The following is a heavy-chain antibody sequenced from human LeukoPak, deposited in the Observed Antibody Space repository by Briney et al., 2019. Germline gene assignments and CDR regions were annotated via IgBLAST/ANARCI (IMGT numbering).Heavy chain of an antibody. V-gene: IGHV4-39*01. J-gene: IGHJ4*02. Sequence: PSETLSLTCTVSGGSISSGSYYWGWIRQPPGKGLEWIGSIYYSGSTYYNPSLKSRVTISVDTSKNQFSLKLSSVTAADTAVYYCARRGNRWLPFDYWGQGTLVTVSS. CDR1: GGSISSGSYY. D-gene: IGHD5-24*01. CDR3: ARRGNRWLPFDY. CDR2: IYYSGST.